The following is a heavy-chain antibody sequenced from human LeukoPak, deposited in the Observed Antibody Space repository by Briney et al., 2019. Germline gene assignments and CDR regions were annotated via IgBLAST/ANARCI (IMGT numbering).Heavy chain of an antibody. Sequence: GGSLRLSCAASGFTFSSYEMNWVRQAPEKGLEWVSYISSSGSTIYYADSVKGRFTISRDNAKNSLYLQMNSLRAEDTAVYYCARGAERYNWNDLIDYWGQGTLVTVSS. CDR2: ISSSGSTI. CDR3: ARGAERYNWNDLIDY. J-gene: IGHJ4*02. V-gene: IGHV3-48*03. D-gene: IGHD1-1*01. CDR1: GFTFSSYE.